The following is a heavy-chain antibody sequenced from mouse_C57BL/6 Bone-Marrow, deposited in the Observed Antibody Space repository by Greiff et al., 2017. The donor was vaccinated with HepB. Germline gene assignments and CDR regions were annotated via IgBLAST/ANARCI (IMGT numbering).Heavy chain of an antibody. V-gene: IGHV1-82*01. CDR1: GYAFSSSW. J-gene: IGHJ1*03. D-gene: IGHD1-1*01. CDR3: ANYGSRGYFDV. Sequence: LLESGPELVKPGASVKISCKASGYAFSSSWMNWVKQRPGKGLEWIGRIYPGDGDTNYNGKFKGKATLTADKSSSTAYMQLSSLTSEDSAVYFCANYGSRGYFDVWGTGTTVTVSS. CDR2: IYPGDGDT.